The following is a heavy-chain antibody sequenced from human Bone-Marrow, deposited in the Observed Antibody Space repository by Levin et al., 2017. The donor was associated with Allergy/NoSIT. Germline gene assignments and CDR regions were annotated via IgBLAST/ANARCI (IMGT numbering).Heavy chain of an antibody. CDR1: GYSFTTYW. CDR3: AREVGYCSSSSCLAFDI. Sequence: GGSLRLSCKGSGYSFTTYWIGWVRQMPGKGLEWMGIIYPGDSDTRYSPSFQGQVTISADKSISTAYLQWSSLKASDTAMYYCAREVGYCSSSSCLAFDIWGQGTVVTVSS. D-gene: IGHD2-2*01. J-gene: IGHJ3*02. V-gene: IGHV5-51*01. CDR2: IYPGDSDT.